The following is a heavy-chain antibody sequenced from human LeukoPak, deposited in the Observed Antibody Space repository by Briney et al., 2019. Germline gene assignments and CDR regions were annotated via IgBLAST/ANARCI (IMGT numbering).Heavy chain of an antibody. Sequence: GGSLRLSCAASGFTFSSYAMHWVRRAPGKGLEWGAAISYDGSNKFYADSVKGRFAISRDNSKNTLYLEMNSLRPENTAVYYCARVFEALVTIFRVITQAPDYWGQGTLVTVSS. CDR2: ISYDGSNK. V-gene: IGHV3-30*09. CDR1: GFTFSSYA. J-gene: IGHJ4*02. CDR3: ARVFEALVTIFRVITQAPDY. D-gene: IGHD3-3*01.